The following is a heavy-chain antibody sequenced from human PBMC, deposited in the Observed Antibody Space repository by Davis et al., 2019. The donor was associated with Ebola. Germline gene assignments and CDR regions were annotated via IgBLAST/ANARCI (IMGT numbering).Heavy chain of an antibody. Sequence: MPSETLSLSCTVSGASLTNYHWSWCRQSPGRGLECIGYVFYTGTTYYNPSFKSRVTISVDTSKNQFSLRLDSVTAADTAVYFCARDTRGVVGAIDYWGQGTLVTVSS. CDR3: ARDTRGVVGAIDY. D-gene: IGHD3-10*01. J-gene: IGHJ4*02. CDR2: VFYTGTT. CDR1: GASLTNYH. V-gene: IGHV4-59*01.